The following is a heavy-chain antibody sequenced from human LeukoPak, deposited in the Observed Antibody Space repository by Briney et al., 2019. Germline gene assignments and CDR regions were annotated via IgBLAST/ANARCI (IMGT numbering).Heavy chain of an antibody. J-gene: IGHJ5*02. V-gene: IGHV4-34*01. CDR3: ARHRRYCSGGSCYSWFDP. CDR2: INHSGST. Sequence: PSETLSLTCAVYGGSFSGYYWSWIRQPPGKGLEWIGEINHSGSTNYNPSLKSRVTISVDTSKNQFSLKLSSVTAADTAVYYCARHRRYCSGGSCYSWFDPWGQGTLVTVSS. D-gene: IGHD2-15*01. CDR1: GGSFSGYY.